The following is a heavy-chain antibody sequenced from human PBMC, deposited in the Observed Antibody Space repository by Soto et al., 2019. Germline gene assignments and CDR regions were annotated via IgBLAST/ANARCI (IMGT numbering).Heavy chain of an antibody. CDR3: AIEMWTLNGPQNFFDY. V-gene: IGHV1-18*01. CDR1: GYTFTSFG. D-gene: IGHD2-21*01. Sequence: QVQLVQSAGEVKQPGASVRVSCKASGYTFTSFGITWVRQAPGQGLEWMGWISPNSGDTRYAQNLQGRVTMTTDKYPSTAYMELRSLTSDDTALYYCAIEMWTLNGPQNFFDYWGQGALVTVSS. J-gene: IGHJ4*02. CDR2: ISPNSGDT.